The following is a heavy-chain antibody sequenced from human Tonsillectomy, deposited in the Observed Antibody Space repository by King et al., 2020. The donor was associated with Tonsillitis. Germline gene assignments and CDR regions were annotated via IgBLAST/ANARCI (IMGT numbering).Heavy chain of an antibody. Sequence: VQLVESGGALVQPGGSLRLSCVASGFTFSNYWMNWVRQAPGRGLEWVADMKQDGSEKYYVDSVKGRFTISRENARNSLYLQMNSLRGEDTGIYYCVRSIVTTTSDVDAFDIWGQGTMVTVSS. D-gene: IGHD2/OR15-2a*01. CDR3: VRSIVTTTSDVDAFDI. CDR1: GFTFSNYW. J-gene: IGHJ3*02. CDR2: MKQDGSEK. V-gene: IGHV3-7*01.